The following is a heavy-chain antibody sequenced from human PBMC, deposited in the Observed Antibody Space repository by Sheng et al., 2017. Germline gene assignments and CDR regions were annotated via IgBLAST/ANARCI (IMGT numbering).Heavy chain of an antibody. J-gene: IGHJ3*02. Sequence: EVQLVESGGGLVQPGGSLRLSCAASGFTFSNYWMSCVRQAPGKGLEWVANIKQDGSEKYYVDSVKGRFTISRDNAKNSLYLQMNSLTAEDTVVYYCARDGGMHYDSSGYPLGAFDIWGQGAMVTVSS. CDR1: GFTFSNYW. D-gene: IGHD3-22*01. V-gene: IGHV3-7*05. CDR2: IKQDGSEK. CDR3: ARDGGMHYDSSGYPLGAFDI.